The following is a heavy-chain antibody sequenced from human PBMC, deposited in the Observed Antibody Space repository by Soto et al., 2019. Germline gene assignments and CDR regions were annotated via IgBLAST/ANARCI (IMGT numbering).Heavy chain of an antibody. CDR1: GYTFTSYY. V-gene: IGHV1-46*03. Sequence: ASVKVSCKASGYTFTSYYMHWVRQAPGQGLEWMGIINSSGGSTSYAQKFQGRVTMTRDTSTSTVYMELSSLRSEDTAVYYCATQMAGLTFDYWGQGTLVTVSS. CDR2: INSSGGST. D-gene: IGHD6-19*01. CDR3: ATQMAGLTFDY. J-gene: IGHJ4*02.